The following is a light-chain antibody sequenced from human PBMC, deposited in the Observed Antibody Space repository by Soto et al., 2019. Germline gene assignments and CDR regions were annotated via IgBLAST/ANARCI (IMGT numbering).Light chain of an antibody. CDR3: QQGYSSPT. Sequence: GARVTITCQASQDISNYLNWYQQKPGKAPKLLIYAASSLQSGVPSRFSGSGSGTDFTLTISSLQPEDCATYYCQQGYSSPTFGQGTKVDIK. CDR2: AAS. V-gene: IGKV1-39*01. J-gene: IGKJ1*01. CDR1: QDISNY.